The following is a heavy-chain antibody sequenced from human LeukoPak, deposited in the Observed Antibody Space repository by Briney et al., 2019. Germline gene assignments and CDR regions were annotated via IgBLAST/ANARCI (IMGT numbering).Heavy chain of an antibody. CDR2: ISSSSSYI. CDR1: GFTFSSYS. Sequence: PGGSLRLSCAASGFTFSSYSMNWVRQAPGKGLEWVSSISSSSSYIYYADSVKGRFTISRDNAKNSLYLQMNSLRAEDTAVYYCARTGPSGSYYGAFDIWGQGTMVTVSS. J-gene: IGHJ3*02. V-gene: IGHV3-21*01. D-gene: IGHD1-26*01. CDR3: ARTGPSGSYYGAFDI.